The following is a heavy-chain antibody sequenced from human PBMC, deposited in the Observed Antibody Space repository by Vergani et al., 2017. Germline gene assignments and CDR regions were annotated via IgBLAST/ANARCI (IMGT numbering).Heavy chain of an antibody. V-gene: IGHV3-30*18. D-gene: IGHD5-18*01. CDR2: ISFDGTNE. CDR3: AKDLAPGYSHGYNGMDV. CDR1: GFALNRHA. Sequence: QVQLVESGGGVVQPGTSLRLSCVVSGFALNRHAMYWVRQAPGKGLEWVVGISFDGTNEYYPDLVKGRFTVSRDSSKNTLFLQMNSLRPEDTAVYYCAKDLAPGYSHGYNGMDVWGQGTTVTVSS. J-gene: IGHJ6*02.